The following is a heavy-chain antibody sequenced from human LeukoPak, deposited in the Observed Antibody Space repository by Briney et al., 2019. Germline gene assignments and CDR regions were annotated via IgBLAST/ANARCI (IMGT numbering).Heavy chain of an antibody. CDR2: IYYSGST. D-gene: IGHD1-26*01. Sequence: PSQTLSLTCTVSGGSISSGDYYWSWIRQPPGKGLEWIGYIYYSGSTNYNPSLKSRVTISVDTSKNQFSLKLSSVTAADTAVYYCASQGSYGNFDIWGQGTMVTVSS. CDR3: ASQGSYGNFDI. CDR1: GGSISSGDYY. J-gene: IGHJ3*02. V-gene: IGHV4-30-4*08.